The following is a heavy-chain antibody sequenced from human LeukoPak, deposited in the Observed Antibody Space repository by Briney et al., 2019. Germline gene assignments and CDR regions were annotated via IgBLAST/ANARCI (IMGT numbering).Heavy chain of an antibody. Sequence: PGGSLRLSCAASGFTFSSYAMHWVRQAPGKGLEWVAVISYDGSNKYYADSVKGRFTISRDNSKNTLYLQMNSLRAEDTAVYYCARAIGRYSSSWSFDYWGQGTLVTVSS. CDR3: ARAIGRYSSSWSFDY. D-gene: IGHD6-13*01. CDR2: ISYDGSNK. CDR1: GFTFSSYA. J-gene: IGHJ4*02. V-gene: IGHV3-30-3*01.